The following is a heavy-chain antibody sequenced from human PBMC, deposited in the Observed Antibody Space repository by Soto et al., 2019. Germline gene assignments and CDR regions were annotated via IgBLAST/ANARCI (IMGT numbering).Heavy chain of an antibody. J-gene: IGHJ4*02. CDR1: GGSFSGYY. Sequence: SETLSLTCAVYGGSFSGYYWSWIRQPPGKALEWIGEINYSGSTNYNPSLKSRVTISVDTSKNQFSLKLSSVTAADTAVYYCARGYSGYDPFDYWGQGTLVTVSS. CDR2: INYSGST. CDR3: ARGYSGYDPFDY. V-gene: IGHV4-34*01. D-gene: IGHD5-12*01.